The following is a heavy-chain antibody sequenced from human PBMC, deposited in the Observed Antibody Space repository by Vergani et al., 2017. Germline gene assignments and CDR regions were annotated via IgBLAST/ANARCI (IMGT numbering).Heavy chain of an antibody. CDR2: IYSTGST. CDR3: ARIGGYDEGDAFRIGYFDS. D-gene: IGHD3-16*01. J-gene: IGHJ4*02. CDR1: GDSISSGVYY. Sequence: QVQLQESGPGLVKPSQTLSLPCSVSGDSISSGVYYWNWIRQHPGKGLEWIGYIYSTGSTHHNPSLRRRINMSVDTSKNQFSLKLNSVTAADTAMYYCARIGGYDEGDAFRIGYFDSWGPGILVTVSS. V-gene: IGHV4-31*03.